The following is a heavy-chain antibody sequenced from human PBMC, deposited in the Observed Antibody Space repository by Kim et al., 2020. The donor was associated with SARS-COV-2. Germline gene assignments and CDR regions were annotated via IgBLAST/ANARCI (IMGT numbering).Heavy chain of an antibody. Sequence: GGSLRLSCAASGFTFSSYSMNWVRQAPGKGLEWVSYISSSSSTIYYADSVKGRFTISRDNAKNSLYLQMNSLRAEDTAVYYCASIAAADTLYYYYGMDVWGQGTTVTVSS. CDR2: ISSSSSTI. J-gene: IGHJ6*02. D-gene: IGHD6-13*01. CDR1: GFTFSSYS. V-gene: IGHV3-48*04. CDR3: ASIAAADTLYYYYGMDV.